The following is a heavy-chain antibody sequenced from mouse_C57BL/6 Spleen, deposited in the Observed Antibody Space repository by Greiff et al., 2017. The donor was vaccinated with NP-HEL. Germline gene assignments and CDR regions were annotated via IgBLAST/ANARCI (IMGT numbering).Heavy chain of an antibody. CDR1: GYTFTDYY. CDR3: ARGDYLFAY. V-gene: IGHV1-76*01. D-gene: IGHD1-1*01. CDR2: IYPGSGNT. Sequence: VQLQQSGAELVRPGASVKLSCKASGYTFTDYYINWVKQRPGQGLEWIARIYPGSGNTYYNEKFKGKATLTAEKSSSTAYMQLSSLTSEDSAVYFCARGDYLFAYWGQGTLVTVSA. J-gene: IGHJ3*01.